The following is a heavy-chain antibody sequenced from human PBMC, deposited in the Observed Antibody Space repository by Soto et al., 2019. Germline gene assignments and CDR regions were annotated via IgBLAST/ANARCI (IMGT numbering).Heavy chain of an antibody. CDR2: IYYSGST. Sequence: PSETLSLTCTVSGGSISSGDYYWSWIRQPPGKGLEWIGYIYYSGSTYYNPSLKSRVTISVDTSKNQFSLKLSSVTAADTAVYYCASLEPGTAMVNPRDYWGQGTLVTVSS. D-gene: IGHD5-18*01. CDR3: ASLEPGTAMVNPRDY. CDR1: GGSISSGDYY. V-gene: IGHV4-30-4*01. J-gene: IGHJ4*02.